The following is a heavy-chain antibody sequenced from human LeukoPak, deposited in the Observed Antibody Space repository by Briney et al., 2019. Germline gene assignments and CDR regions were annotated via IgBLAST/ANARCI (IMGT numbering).Heavy chain of an antibody. J-gene: IGHJ4*02. V-gene: IGHV1-2*02. CDR2: INPNSGGT. CDR1: GYIFTGQF. D-gene: IGHD2-21*01. CDR3: ARVGSKHIVVVDRIGAFDY. Sequence: GASVKVSCKASGYIFTGQFIHWVRQAPGQGPEWMGWINPNSGGTNYAQKFQGRVTMTRDTSISTAYMELSRLRSDDTAVYYCARVGSKHIVVVDRIGAFDYWGQGTLVTVSS.